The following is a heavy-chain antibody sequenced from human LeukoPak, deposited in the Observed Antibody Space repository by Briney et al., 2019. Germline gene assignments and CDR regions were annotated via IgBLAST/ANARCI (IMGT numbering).Heavy chain of an antibody. Sequence: ASVKVSCKASRYTFTGYYMHWVRQAPGQGLEWMGWINPNSGGTNYAQKFQGRVTMTRDTSISTAYMELSRLRSDDTAVYYCARDRITMVRGVITIDYWGQGTLVTVSS. J-gene: IGHJ4*02. CDR2: INPNSGGT. CDR3: ARDRITMVRGVITIDY. D-gene: IGHD3-10*01. V-gene: IGHV1-2*02. CDR1: RYTFTGYY.